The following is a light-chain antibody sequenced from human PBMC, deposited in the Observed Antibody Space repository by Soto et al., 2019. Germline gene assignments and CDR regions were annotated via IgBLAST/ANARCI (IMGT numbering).Light chain of an antibody. Sequence: EVVFAQSPVTLSLSPCLILSLSVRASQSFRGLLAWYQQKPGQAPRLLIYDAYNRATGIPPRFSGSGSGTDFTLTISSLQSEDFGVYFCQQYKDWPTTFGQGTKVDIK. CDR2: DAY. V-gene: IGKV3-11*01. CDR1: QSFRGL. CDR3: QQYKDWPTT. J-gene: IGKJ1*01.